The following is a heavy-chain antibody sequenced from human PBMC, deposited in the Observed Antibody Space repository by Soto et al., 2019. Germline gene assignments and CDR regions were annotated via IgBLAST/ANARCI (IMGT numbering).Heavy chain of an antibody. J-gene: IGHJ5*02. CDR2: IYHSGSS. Sequence: QVQLQESGPGLVKPSGTLSLTCAVSGASINTGDWWRWVRHPPGKGLEWIGEIYHSGSSNYNPSLKGRVTISIDISKNQFSLYLASVTAADTAVYFCATHSWQHWFYPWGQGTLVTVSS. CDR1: GASINTGDW. V-gene: IGHV4-4*02. D-gene: IGHD6-13*01. CDR3: ATHSWQHWFYP.